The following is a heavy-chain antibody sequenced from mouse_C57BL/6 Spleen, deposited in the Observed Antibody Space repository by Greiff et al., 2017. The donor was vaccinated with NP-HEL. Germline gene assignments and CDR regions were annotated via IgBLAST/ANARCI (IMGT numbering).Heavy chain of an antibody. CDR2: IYPGDGDT. Sequence: QVQLQQPGPELVKPGASVKISCKASGYAFSSSWMNWVKQRPGKGLERIGRIYPGDGDTNYNGKFKGKATLTVDKSSSTAYMQLSSLTSEDSAVYFCERGGIYDYDGTDAMDYWGQGTSVTVSS. CDR1: GYAFSSSW. D-gene: IGHD2-4*01. V-gene: IGHV1-82*01. J-gene: IGHJ4*01. CDR3: ERGGIYDYDGTDAMDY.